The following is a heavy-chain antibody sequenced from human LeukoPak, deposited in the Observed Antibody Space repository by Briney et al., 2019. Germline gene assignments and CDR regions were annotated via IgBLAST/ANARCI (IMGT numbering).Heavy chain of an antibody. CDR1: GYTFSTYG. Sequence: ASVKVSCKASGYTFSTYGLMWVRQAPGQGLEWMGWVNTNNGNTNYAQKFQGRVTMTTDTSTGTGYMELRSLRSDDTAVYYCARKRCTGDCYLFDPWGQGTLVTVSS. V-gene: IGHV1-18*01. CDR2: VNTNNGNT. CDR3: ARKRCTGDCYLFDP. J-gene: IGHJ5*02. D-gene: IGHD2-21*02.